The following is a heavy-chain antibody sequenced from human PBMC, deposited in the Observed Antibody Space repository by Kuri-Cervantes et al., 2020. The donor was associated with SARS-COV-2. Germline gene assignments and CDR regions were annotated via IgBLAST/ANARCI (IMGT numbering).Heavy chain of an antibody. J-gene: IGHJ6*03. Sequence: GESLKISCAASGFTFSSYWMSWVRQAPGKGLEWVANIKQDGGEKYYVDSVKGRFTISRDNAKNSLYLQMNSLRAEDTAVYYCARDQSDSSGWYAEEDYYYYMDVWGKGTTVTVSS. CDR3: ARDQSDSSGWYAEEDYYYYMDV. CDR1: GFTFSSYW. CDR2: IKQDGGEK. V-gene: IGHV3-7*01. D-gene: IGHD6-19*01.